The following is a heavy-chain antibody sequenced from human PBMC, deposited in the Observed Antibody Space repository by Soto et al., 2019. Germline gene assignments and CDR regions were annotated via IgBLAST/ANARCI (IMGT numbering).Heavy chain of an antibody. D-gene: IGHD6-19*01. CDR2: ISYDGSNK. Sequence: VQLVESGGGVVQPGRSLRLSCAASGFTFSSYAMHWVRQAPGKGLEWVAVISYDGSNKYYADSVKGRFPISRDNSKNTLYLQMNSLRAEDTAVYYCARDGLVAVPFGFDPWGQGTLVTVSS. J-gene: IGHJ5*02. V-gene: IGHV3-30-3*01. CDR1: GFTFSSYA. CDR3: ARDGLVAVPFGFDP.